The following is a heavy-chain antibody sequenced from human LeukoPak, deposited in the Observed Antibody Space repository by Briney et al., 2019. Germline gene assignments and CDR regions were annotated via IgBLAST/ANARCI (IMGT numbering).Heavy chain of an antibody. D-gene: IGHD3-16*01. CDR2: IYTSGST. CDR1: GGSISSGSYY. J-gene: IGHJ5*02. Sequence: PSETLSLTCTVSGGSISSGSYYWSWIRQPAGKGLEWIGRIYTSGSTNYNPSLKSRVTISVDTSKNQFSLKLSSVTAADTPVYYCARIWGPWFDPWGQGTLVTVSS. V-gene: IGHV4-61*02. CDR3: ARIWGPWFDP.